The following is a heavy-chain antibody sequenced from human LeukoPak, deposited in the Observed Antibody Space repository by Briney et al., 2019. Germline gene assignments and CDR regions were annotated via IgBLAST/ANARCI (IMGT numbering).Heavy chain of an antibody. D-gene: IGHD2-2*01. Sequence: PSETLSLTCAVYGGSFSGYYWSWIRQPPGKGLEWIGEINHSGSTNYNPSLKSRVTISVDRSKNQFSLKLSSVTAADTAVYYCAGLYCSSTSCVFDPWGQGTLVTVSS. J-gene: IGHJ5*02. CDR1: GGSFSGYY. CDR3: AGLYCSSTSCVFDP. V-gene: IGHV4-34*01. CDR2: INHSGST.